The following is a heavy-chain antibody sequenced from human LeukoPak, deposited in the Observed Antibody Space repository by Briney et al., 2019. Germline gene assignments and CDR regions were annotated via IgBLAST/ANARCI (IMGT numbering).Heavy chain of an antibody. Sequence: ASVKVSCKASGYTFTTYDIAWVRQAPGQGLEWMGWITAYNGNTNYAQNLQGRVTMTTDTSTSTAYMELRSLRSDDTAVYYCARAGRYSSSWYGDYWGQGTLVTVSS. CDR3: ARAGRYSSSWYGDY. J-gene: IGHJ4*02. D-gene: IGHD6-13*01. CDR1: GYTFTTYD. V-gene: IGHV1-18*01. CDR2: ITAYNGNT.